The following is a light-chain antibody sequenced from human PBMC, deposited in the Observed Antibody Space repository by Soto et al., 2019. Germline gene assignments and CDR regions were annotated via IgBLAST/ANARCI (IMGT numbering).Light chain of an antibody. Sequence: QLVLTQSSSASASLGSSVKLTCILSSGHSTYIIAWHQQQPGKAPRFLMTLDRSGSYNRGSGVPDRFSGSSSGDDRYLTISNLQFEDEGDYYCETWYSNTHKVFGGGTKLTVL. CDR1: SGHSTYI. CDR3: ETWYSNTHKV. CDR2: LDRSGSY. V-gene: IGLV4-60*02. J-gene: IGLJ3*02.